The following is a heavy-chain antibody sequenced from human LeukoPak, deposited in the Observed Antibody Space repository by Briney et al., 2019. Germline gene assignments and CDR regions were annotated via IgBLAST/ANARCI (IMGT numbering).Heavy chain of an antibody. CDR2: ISGSGGST. Sequence: GGSLRLSCAASGSTFNIYAMSWVRQPPGKGLEWVSGISGSGGSTYYADSVKGRFTISRDNAKNTLYLQMNSLRAEDTAVYYCARDLFNCSGGSCYRGYYYYYGMDVWGQGTTVTVSS. V-gene: IGHV3-23*01. J-gene: IGHJ6*02. CDR3: ARDLFNCSGGSCYRGYYYYYGMDV. D-gene: IGHD2-15*01. CDR1: GSTFNIYA.